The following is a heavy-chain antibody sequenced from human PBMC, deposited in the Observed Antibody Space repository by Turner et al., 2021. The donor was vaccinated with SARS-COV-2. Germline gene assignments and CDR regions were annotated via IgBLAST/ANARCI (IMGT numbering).Heavy chain of an antibody. Sequence: QLQLQESGPGLVKPSETLSLTCTVSGGSISSSSYYWGWIRQPPGKGLEWIGYIYYSGSTYYNPSLKSRVTISVDTSNNQFSLKLSSVTAADTAVYYCARHSPELRGDYFNYWGQGTLVTVSS. CDR2: IYYSGST. CDR3: ARHSPELRGDYFNY. CDR1: GGSISSSSYY. J-gene: IGHJ4*02. D-gene: IGHD1-26*01. V-gene: IGHV4-39*01.